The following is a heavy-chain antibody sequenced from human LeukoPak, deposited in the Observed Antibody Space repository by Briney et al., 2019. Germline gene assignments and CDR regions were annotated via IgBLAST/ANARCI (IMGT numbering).Heavy chain of an antibody. CDR2: IYYSGST. J-gene: IGHJ4*02. V-gene: IGHV4-59*01. CDR3: ASGHYDILTGPGPIDY. Sequence: SETLSLTCTVSGGSISSYYWSWIRQPPGKGLEWIGYIYYSGSTNYNPSLKSRVTISVDTSKNQFSLKLSSVTAADTAVYYCASGHYDILTGPGPIDYWGQGTLVTVSS. D-gene: IGHD3-9*01. CDR1: GGSISSYY.